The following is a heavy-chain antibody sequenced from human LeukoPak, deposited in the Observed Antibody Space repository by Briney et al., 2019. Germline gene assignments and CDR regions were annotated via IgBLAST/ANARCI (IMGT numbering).Heavy chain of an antibody. V-gene: IGHV3-23*01. D-gene: IGHD2-15*01. J-gene: IGHJ4*02. CDR1: GFTFSSYA. Sequence: GGSLRLSCAASGFTFSSYAMSWVRQAPGKGLEWVSAISGSGGSTYYADSVKGRFTISRDNSKNTLYLQMNSLRAEDTAVSYCAKGLDVVVVVEDYWGQGTLVTVSS. CDR3: AKGLDVVVVVEDY. CDR2: ISGSGGST.